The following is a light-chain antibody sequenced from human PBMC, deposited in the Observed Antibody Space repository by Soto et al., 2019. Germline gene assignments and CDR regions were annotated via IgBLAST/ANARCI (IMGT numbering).Light chain of an antibody. J-gene: IGKJ4*01. CDR3: QQYGDWPLT. Sequence: EIVLTQSPGTLSLSPGERATLSCRASQSMSSGYLDWYQQKPGQAPRLLIFGVSNRAAGIPARFSGSGSGTEFTLTSRRLQSEDFSVYYCQQYGDWPLTFGGGTKVEIK. CDR2: GVS. V-gene: IGKV3-20*01. CDR1: QSMSSGY.